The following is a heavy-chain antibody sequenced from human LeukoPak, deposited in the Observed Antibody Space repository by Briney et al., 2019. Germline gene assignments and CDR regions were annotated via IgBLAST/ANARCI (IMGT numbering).Heavy chain of an antibody. CDR1: GYTFTGYY. CDR3: ARGPLTQYYYMDV. Sequence: ASVKVSCKASGYTFTGYYMHWVRQAPGQGLEWMGWINPNSGGTNYAQKFQGRVTMTRDTSISTAYMELSRLSSDDTAVYYCARGPLTQYYYMDVWGKGTTVTVSS. J-gene: IGHJ6*03. V-gene: IGHV1-2*02. CDR2: INPNSGGT.